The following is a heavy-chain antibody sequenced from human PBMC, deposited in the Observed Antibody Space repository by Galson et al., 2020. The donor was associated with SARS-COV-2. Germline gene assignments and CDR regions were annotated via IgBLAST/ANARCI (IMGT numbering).Heavy chain of an antibody. Sequence: KIGESLKISCKGSGYSFTSYWIGWVRQMPGKGLEWMGIIYPGDSDTRYSPSFQGQVTISADKSISTAYLQWSSLKASDTAMYYCARSGNSGSYHPYFDYWGQGTLVTVSS. CDR1: GYSFTSYW. CDR2: IYPGDSDT. CDR3: ARSGNSGSYHPYFDY. V-gene: IGHV5-51*01. D-gene: IGHD1-26*01. J-gene: IGHJ4*02.